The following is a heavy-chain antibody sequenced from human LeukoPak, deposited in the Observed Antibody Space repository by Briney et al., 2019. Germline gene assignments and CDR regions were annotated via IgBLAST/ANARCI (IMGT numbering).Heavy chain of an antibody. J-gene: IGHJ6*02. CDR3: AKVSGGGLYYDGMDV. CDR2: ISGSGGTT. V-gene: IGHV3-23*01. D-gene: IGHD1-14*01. Sequence: GGSLRLSCTASGFTFSSYTMNWVRQAPGKGLEWVSVISGSGGTTYYADSVKGRFTISRDSSKNTLYLQMNSLRAEDTAVYYCAKVSGGGLYYDGMDVWGQGTTVTVSS. CDR1: GFTFSSYT.